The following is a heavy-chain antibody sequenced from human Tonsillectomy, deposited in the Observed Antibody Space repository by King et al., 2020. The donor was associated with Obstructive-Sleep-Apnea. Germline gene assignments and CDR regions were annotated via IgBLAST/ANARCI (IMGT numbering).Heavy chain of an antibody. CDR1: GFTFGSFP. CDR2: ISHDGRNT. V-gene: IGHV3-30*04. D-gene: IGHD7-27*01. CDR3: AREVWGGFDN. Sequence: VQLVESGGGVVQPGRSLRLSCAASGFTFGSFPMHWVRQAPGKGLAWVGIISHDGRNTYYADSVRGRFTISRDNSNTLYLQMNSLKDEDTAVYYCAREVWGGFDNWGQGTLVTVSS. J-gene: IGHJ4*02.